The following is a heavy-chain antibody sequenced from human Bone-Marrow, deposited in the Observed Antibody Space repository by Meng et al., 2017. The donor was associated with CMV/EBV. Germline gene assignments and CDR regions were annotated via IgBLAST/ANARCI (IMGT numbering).Heavy chain of an antibody. Sequence: SVKVSCKPSGYTFPSYDINWVRQATGQGLEWMGWMNPNSGNTGYAQKFQGRVTITRNTSKSTDYMELSSLRSEDTAVYYCARAKYSSSWYPYYYYGMGVWGQGTTVTVSS. J-gene: IGHJ6*02. CDR3: ARAKYSSSWYPYYYYGMGV. V-gene: IGHV1-8*03. CDR2: MNPNSGNT. CDR1: GYTFPSYD. D-gene: IGHD6-13*01.